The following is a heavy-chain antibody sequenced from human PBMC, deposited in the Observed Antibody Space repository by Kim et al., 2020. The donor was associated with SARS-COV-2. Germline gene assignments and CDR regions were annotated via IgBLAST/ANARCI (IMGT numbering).Heavy chain of an antibody. D-gene: IGHD3-16*01. V-gene: IGHV3-23*01. CDR2: ISGSGGST. Sequence: GGSLRLSCAASGFTFSSYAMSWVRQAPGKGLEWVSAISGSGGSTYYADSVKGRFTISRDNSKNTLYLQMNSLRAEDTAVYYCAKAGGDYSAAKFLLGEWRYYFDYWGQGTLVTVSS. J-gene: IGHJ4*02. CDR3: AKAGGDYSAAKFLLGEWRYYFDY. CDR1: GFTFSSYA.